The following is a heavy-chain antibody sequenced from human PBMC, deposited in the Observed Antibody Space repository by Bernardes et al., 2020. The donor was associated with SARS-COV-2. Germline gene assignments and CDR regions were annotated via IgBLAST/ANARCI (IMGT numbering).Heavy chain of an antibody. CDR1: GYTFTSYG. D-gene: IGHD3-3*01. CDR3: ARGLSYYDFWSGYYPTYYGMDV. Sequence: ASVKVSCKASGYTFTSYGISWVRQAPGQGLEWMGWISAYNGNTNYAQKLQGSVTMTTDTSTSTAYMELRSLRSDDTAVYYCARGLSYYDFWSGYYPTYYGMDVWGQGTTVTVSS. CDR2: ISAYNGNT. V-gene: IGHV1-18*01. J-gene: IGHJ6*02.